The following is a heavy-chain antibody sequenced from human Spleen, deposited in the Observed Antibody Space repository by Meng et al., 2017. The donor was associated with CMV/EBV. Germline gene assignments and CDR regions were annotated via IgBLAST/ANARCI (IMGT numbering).Heavy chain of an antibody. Sequence: KASGDALSSYGISWVRQAPGQGLEWMGWISGDNGITNYAKNLRGRVAMTTEKSTNTAYMELRNLRSDDTAVYYCAREGIVTTMGFDYWGQGTLVTVSS. CDR3: AREGIVTTMGFDY. D-gene: IGHD5-12*01. J-gene: IGHJ4*02. V-gene: IGHV1-18*01. CDR1: GDALSSYG. CDR2: ISGDNGIT.